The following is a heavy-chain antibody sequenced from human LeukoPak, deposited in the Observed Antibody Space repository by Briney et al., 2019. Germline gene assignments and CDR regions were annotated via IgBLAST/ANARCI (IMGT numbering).Heavy chain of an antibody. CDR3: ARGTLVVPAAMGVFDP. Sequence: PGGSLRLSCAASGFTFSSYWMHWVRHAPGKGLVWVSRINSDGSSTSYADSVKGRFTISRDNAKNTLYLQMNSLRAEDTAVYYCARGTLVVPAAMGVFDPWGQGTLVTVSS. CDR1: GFTFSSYW. CDR2: INSDGSST. J-gene: IGHJ5*02. D-gene: IGHD2-2*01. V-gene: IGHV3-74*01.